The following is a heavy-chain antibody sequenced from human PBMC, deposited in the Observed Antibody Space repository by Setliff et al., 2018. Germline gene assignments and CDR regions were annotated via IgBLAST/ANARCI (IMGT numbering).Heavy chain of an antibody. CDR1: GGSFTPYY. Sequence: SETLSLTCTVSGGSFTPYYWSWIRQPPGKGLEWIGYVYYSGTAYYNPSLKSRVTVIVDTSKNQFFLRLSSVTAADTAVYYCARGGTFRYFDYWGQGTPVTVSS. CDR2: VYYSGTA. V-gene: IGHV4-59*01. CDR3: ARGGTFRYFDY. J-gene: IGHJ4*02. D-gene: IGHD5-12*01.